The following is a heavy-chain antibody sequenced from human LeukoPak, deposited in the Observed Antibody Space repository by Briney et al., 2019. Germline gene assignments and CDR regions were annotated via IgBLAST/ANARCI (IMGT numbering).Heavy chain of an antibody. D-gene: IGHD3-22*01. Sequence: SETLSLTCTVSGASINSDTYYWGWIRQPPGKGLEWIGTHSHSGSTNYNPSLKSRVTMSVDTSKNQFSLKLSSVTAADTAVYYCARGKYYYDSSGYYYFDYWGQGTLVTVSS. CDR3: ARGKYYYDSSGYYYFDY. CDR1: GASINSDTYY. V-gene: IGHV4-39*07. J-gene: IGHJ4*02. CDR2: HSHSGST.